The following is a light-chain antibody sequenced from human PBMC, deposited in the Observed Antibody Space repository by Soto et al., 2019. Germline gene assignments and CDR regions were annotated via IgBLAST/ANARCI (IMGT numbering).Light chain of an antibody. CDR1: SSNIGGNY. CDR3: AAWDDSLSGVV. Sequence: QSVLTQPPSASGTPGQRVTISCSGSSSNIGGNYVYWYQQLPGTAPKLLIYRNNQRPSGVPDRFSGSKSGTSASLAISGLRSEDEAEYYCAAWDDSLSGVVFGGGTKLTVL. J-gene: IGLJ2*01. CDR2: RNN. V-gene: IGLV1-47*01.